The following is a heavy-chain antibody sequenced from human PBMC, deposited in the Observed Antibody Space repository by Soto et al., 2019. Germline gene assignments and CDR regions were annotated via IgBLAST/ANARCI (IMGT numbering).Heavy chain of an antibody. Sequence: LSLTFNVSGASVGSFYWSWIRQSAGKGLEWIGRVYSTGRATYNPALQGRVTISLDRSNNQFSLEMNSVTAADTAVYFCARDLSGTGLDVWGRGTTVTVSS. CDR3: ARDLSGTGLDV. D-gene: IGHD1-26*01. CDR2: VYSTGRA. V-gene: IGHV4-4*07. CDR1: GASVGSFY. J-gene: IGHJ6*02.